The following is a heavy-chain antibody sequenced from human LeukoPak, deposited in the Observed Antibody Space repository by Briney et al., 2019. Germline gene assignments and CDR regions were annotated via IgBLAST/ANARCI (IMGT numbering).Heavy chain of an antibody. J-gene: IGHJ5*02. V-gene: IGHV4-30-4*07. CDR2: IYYSGST. D-gene: IGHD5-24*01. CDR1: GVSISSGDYS. CDR3: ARDRTARDYNSENRFDP. Sequence: SETLSLTCAVSGVSISSGDYSWSWIRQPPRKGLEWIGYIYYSGSTDYNPSLKSRVTISVDTSKNQFSLKLSSVTAADTAVYFCARDRTARDYNSENRFDPWGQGILVTVSS.